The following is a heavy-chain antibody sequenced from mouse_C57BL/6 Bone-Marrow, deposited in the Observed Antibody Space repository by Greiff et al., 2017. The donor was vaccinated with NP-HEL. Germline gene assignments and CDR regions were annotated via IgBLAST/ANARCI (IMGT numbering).Heavy chain of an antibody. CDR1: GYAFSSSW. J-gene: IGHJ4*01. CDR2: LYPGDGDT. V-gene: IGHV1-82*01. CDR3: ASPSAMDY. Sequence: QVQLKESGPELVKPGASVKISCKASGYAFSSSWMNWVKQRPGKGLEWIGRLYPGDGDTNYNGKFKGKATLTADKSSSTAYMHLSSLTSEDSAVYGCASPSAMDYWGQGTSGTVSS.